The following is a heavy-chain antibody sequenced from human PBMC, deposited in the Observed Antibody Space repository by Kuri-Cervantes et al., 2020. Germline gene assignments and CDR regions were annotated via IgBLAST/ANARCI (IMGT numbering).Heavy chain of an antibody. V-gene: IGHV1-46*01. J-gene: IGHJ4*02. D-gene: IGHD3-22*01. CDR1: GYTFTSYY. Sequence: ASVKVSCKASGYTFTSYYMHWVRQAPGQGLEWMGIINPSGGSTSYAQKFQGRVTMTRDTSTSTVYMELSSLRSEDTAVYYCARAVITMIVVVISLDYWGQGTLVTVSS. CDR3: ARAVITMIVVVISLDY. CDR2: INPSGGST.